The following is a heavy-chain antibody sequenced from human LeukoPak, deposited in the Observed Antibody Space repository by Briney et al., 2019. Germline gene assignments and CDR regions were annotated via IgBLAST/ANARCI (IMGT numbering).Heavy chain of an antibody. Sequence: SETLSLTCAVYGGSFSGYYWSWIRQPPGKGLEWIGEINHSGSTNYNPSLKSRVTISVDTSKNQFFLKLSSVTAADTAVYYCARGGFVVVPAAIRGWFDPWGQGTLVTVSS. D-gene: IGHD2-2*02. CDR3: ARGGFVVVPAAIRGWFDP. V-gene: IGHV4-34*01. J-gene: IGHJ5*02. CDR1: GGSFSGYY. CDR2: INHSGST.